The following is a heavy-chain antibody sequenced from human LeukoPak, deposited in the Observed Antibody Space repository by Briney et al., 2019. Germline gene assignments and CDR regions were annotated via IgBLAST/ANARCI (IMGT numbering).Heavy chain of an antibody. V-gene: IGHV3-30*03. J-gene: IGHJ4*02. Sequence: PGRSLRLSCTASKFTFSNYGMQWVRQAPGKGLEWVAVVSSDGGTKYYADSVKGRFTTSRDNSKNTMYLQMNSLRAEDTAVYYCVRDFRSADYWGQGTLVTVSS. CDR3: VRDFRSADY. CDR1: KFTFSNYG. CDR2: VSSDGGTK.